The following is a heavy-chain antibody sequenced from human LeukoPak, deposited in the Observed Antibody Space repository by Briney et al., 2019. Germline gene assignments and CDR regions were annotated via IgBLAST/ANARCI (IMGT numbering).Heavy chain of an antibody. CDR3: ARGPSGYHNT. CDR1: GFTFSSYG. CDR2: ISYYGSNK. Sequence: PGGSLRLSCAASGFTFSSYGMHWVREAPGKGLEWVAVISYYGSNKYYADSVKGRFTISRDNSKTTLYLQMHSLRAEDTAVYYCARGPSGYHNTGGQGTLVTVSS. D-gene: IGHD5-12*01. V-gene: IGHV3-30*03. J-gene: IGHJ4*02.